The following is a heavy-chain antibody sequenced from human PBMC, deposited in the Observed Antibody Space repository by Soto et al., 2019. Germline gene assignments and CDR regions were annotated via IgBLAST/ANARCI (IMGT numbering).Heavy chain of an antibody. J-gene: IGHJ6*02. CDR3: ARDRILDGLDV. CDR1: GGSVSSGSFY. CDR2: IYNSETT. Sequence: SETLSLTCTVSGGSVSSGSFYWTWIRQPPGKGPEWIGYIYNSETTSYNPSLKRRVTMLVDTSKNQFSLILTSVTAADTAVYYSARDRILDGLDVWGQGTTVTVSS. V-gene: IGHV4-61*01.